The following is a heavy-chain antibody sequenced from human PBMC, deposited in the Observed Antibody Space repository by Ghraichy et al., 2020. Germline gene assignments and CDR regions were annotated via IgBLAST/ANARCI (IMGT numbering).Heavy chain of an antibody. Sequence: ASVKVSCKASGYTFTSYGISWVRQAPGQGLEWMGWISAYNGNTNYAQKLQGRVTMTTDTSTSTAYMELRSLRSDDTAVYYCARDAPATYYDILDISDYYGMDVWGQGTTVTVSS. J-gene: IGHJ6*02. CDR3: ARDAPATYYDILDISDYYGMDV. CDR1: GYTFTSYG. V-gene: IGHV1-18*01. D-gene: IGHD3-9*01. CDR2: ISAYNGNT.